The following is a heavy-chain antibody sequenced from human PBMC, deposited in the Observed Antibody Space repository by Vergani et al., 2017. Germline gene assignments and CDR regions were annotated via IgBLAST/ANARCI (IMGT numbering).Heavy chain of an antibody. CDR3: ARRPATYYYDSSGSFDWFDP. Sequence: QITLKESGPTLVKPTQTLTLTCTFSGFSLSTSGVGVGWIRQPPGKALEWRALIYWNDDKRYSPSLKSRLTITKDTSKNQVVLTMTNMDPVDTATYYCARRPATYYYDSSGSFDWFDPWSQGTLVTVSS. J-gene: IGHJ5*02. CDR2: IYWNDDK. V-gene: IGHV2-5*01. CDR1: GFSLSTSGVG. D-gene: IGHD3-22*01.